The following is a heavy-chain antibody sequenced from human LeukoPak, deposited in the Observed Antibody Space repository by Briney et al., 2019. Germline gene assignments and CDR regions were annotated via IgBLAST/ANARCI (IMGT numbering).Heavy chain of an antibody. CDR3: VMRYCSGGTCYSAFDY. D-gene: IGHD2-15*01. Sequence: GGSLRLSCAASGFSFSNNAMSWVRQAPGNGLEWVSAIGNSGGGTYYADSLQGRFTISRDNSKNTLYLQMNSLRAEDTAVYYCVMRYCSGGTCYSAFDYWGHGTLVTVSS. CDR2: IGNSGGGT. CDR1: GFSFSNNA. J-gene: IGHJ4*01. V-gene: IGHV3-23*01.